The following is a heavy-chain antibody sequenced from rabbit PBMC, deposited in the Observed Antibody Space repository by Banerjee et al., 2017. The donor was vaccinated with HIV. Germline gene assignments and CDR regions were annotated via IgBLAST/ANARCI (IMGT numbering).Heavy chain of an antibody. V-gene: IGHV1S40*01. CDR2: IYAGSSGGT. J-gene: IGHJ4*01. D-gene: IGHD4-2*01. Sequence: QSLEESGGDLVKPGASLTLTCTASGFSFSSGYYICWARQAPGKGLEWIACIYAGSSGGTYYASWAKGRFTISKTSSTTVTLQMTSLTAADTATYFCASSRYAVYLTLWGPGTLVTVS. CDR3: ASSRYAVYLTL. CDR1: GFSFSSGYY.